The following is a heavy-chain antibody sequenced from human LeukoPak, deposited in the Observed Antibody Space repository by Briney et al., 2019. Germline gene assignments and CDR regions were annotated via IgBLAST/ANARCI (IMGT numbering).Heavy chain of an antibody. CDR3: ARGCTNGVCYRGWFDY. CDR2: INHSGST. CDR1: GGSFSGYY. J-gene: IGHJ4*02. D-gene: IGHD2-8*01. Sequence: PSETLSLTCAVYGGSFSGYYWSWIRQPPGKGLEWIGEINHSGSTNYNPSLKSRVTISVDTPKNQFSLKLSSVTAADTAVYYCARGCTNGVCYRGWFDYWGQGTLVTVSS. V-gene: IGHV4-34*01.